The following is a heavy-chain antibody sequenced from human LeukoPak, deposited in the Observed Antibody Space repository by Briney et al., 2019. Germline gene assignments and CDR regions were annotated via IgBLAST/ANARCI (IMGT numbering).Heavy chain of an antibody. CDR2: INHSGST. V-gene: IGHV4-34*01. J-gene: IGHJ5*02. Sequence: PSETLSLTCAVYGGSFSGYYWSWIRQPPGKGLEWIGEINHSGSTNYNPSLKNRVTISVDTSKNQFSLKLSSVTAADTAVYYCARRAERYSSSWYNWFDPWGQGTLVTVSS. CDR1: GGSFSGYY. CDR3: ARRAERYSSSWYNWFDP. D-gene: IGHD6-13*01.